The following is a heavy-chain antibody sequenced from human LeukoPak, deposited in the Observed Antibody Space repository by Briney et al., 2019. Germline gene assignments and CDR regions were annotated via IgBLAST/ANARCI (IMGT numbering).Heavy chain of an antibody. Sequence: GGSLRLSCAASRFTLVYWMGGVRQAPGKGLEWVGRIKSQRDGGTTDYAAPVKGRFTISRDDSKNTLYLQMNSLKIEDTAVYYCTTGSSYSGLDNWGQGTLLTVPS. CDR1: RFTLVYW. V-gene: IGHV3-15*01. J-gene: IGHJ4*02. CDR2: IKSQRDGGTT. D-gene: IGHD6-25*01. CDR3: TTGSSYSGLDN.